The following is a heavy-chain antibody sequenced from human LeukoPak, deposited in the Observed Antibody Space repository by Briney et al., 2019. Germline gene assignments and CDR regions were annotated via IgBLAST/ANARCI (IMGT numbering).Heavy chain of an antibody. V-gene: IGHV4-59*08. D-gene: IGHD1-26*01. J-gene: IGHJ4*02. CDR1: GDSISSYY. CDR2: IYYSGST. CDR3: ARQGSGSRAAFDY. Sequence: SETLSLTCTVSGDSISSYYWSWIRQPPGKGLEWIGYIYYSGSTNYNPSLKSRVTISVDTSKNQFSLKLSSVTAADTAVYYCARQGSGSRAAFDYLGQGTLVTVSS.